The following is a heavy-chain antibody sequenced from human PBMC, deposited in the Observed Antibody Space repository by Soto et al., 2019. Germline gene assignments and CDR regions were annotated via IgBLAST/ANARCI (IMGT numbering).Heavy chain of an antibody. CDR3: ARVFPNCSGGSCYYYYYYGMDG. Sequence: ASVKVSCKASGGTFSSYAISWVRQAPGQGLEWMGGIIPIFGTANYAQKFQGRVTITADESTSTAYMELSSLRSEDTAVYYCARVFPNCSGGSCYYYYYYGMDGWGQGTTVTVSS. CDR1: GGTFSSYA. V-gene: IGHV1-69*13. J-gene: IGHJ6*02. D-gene: IGHD2-15*01. CDR2: IIPIFGTA.